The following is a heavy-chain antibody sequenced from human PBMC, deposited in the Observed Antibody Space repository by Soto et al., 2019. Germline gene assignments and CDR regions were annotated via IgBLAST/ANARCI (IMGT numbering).Heavy chain of an antibody. CDR1: GFTFRDQP. CDR2: ITSNGAST. J-gene: IGHJ4*02. V-gene: IGHV3-23*01. D-gene: IGHD3-10*01. Sequence: VQLLESGGGLVQPGGSLRLSCAASGFTFRDQPMTWVRQTPGQGLQYVSSITSNGASTFYADSVKGRFAISRDNSKNTLYLQMNSLTVDDTALYYCAKKVLDRGVDSWGQGTLVTVSS. CDR3: AKKVLDRGVDS.